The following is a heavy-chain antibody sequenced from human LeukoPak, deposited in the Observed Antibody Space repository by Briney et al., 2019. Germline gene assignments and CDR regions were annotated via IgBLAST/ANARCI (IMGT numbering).Heavy chain of an antibody. V-gene: IGHV4-59*01. D-gene: IGHD1-26*01. CDR1: GGSISSYY. Sequence: PSETLSLTCAVYGGSISSYYWSWIRQPPGKGLEWIGYIYYSGSTNYNPSLKSRVTISVDTSKNQFSLKLSSVTAADTAVYYYARDRQWEGLSYYDYGMDFWGQGTTVTVSS. J-gene: IGHJ6*02. CDR3: ARDRQWEGLSYYDYGMDF. CDR2: IYYSGST.